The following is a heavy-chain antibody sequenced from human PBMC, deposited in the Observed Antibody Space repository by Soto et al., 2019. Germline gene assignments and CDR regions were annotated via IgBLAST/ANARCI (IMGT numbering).Heavy chain of an antibody. CDR1: GFTFSSYW. CDR3: ARVVLYCSGGSCYANDY. J-gene: IGHJ4*02. D-gene: IGHD2-15*01. Sequence: GGSLRLSCAAYGFTFSSYWMQWVRQAPGKGLVWVSRINSDGSSTSYADSVKGRFTISRDNAKNTLYLQMNSLRAEDTAVYYCARVVLYCSGGSCYANDYWGQGTLVTVSS. CDR2: INSDGSST. V-gene: IGHV3-74*01.